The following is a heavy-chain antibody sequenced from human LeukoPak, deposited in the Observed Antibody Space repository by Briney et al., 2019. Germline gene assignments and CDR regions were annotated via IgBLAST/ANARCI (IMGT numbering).Heavy chain of an antibody. Sequence: GASVKASCKASGYTFTSYYMHWVRQAPGQGLEWMGIINPSGGSTSYAQKFQGRVTMTRDMSTSTVYMELSSLRSEDTAVYYCARAAGNGYNYFYYYYMDVWGKGTTVTVSS. J-gene: IGHJ6*03. D-gene: IGHD5-24*01. CDR1: GYTFTSYY. CDR2: INPSGGST. CDR3: ARAAGNGYNYFYYYYMDV. V-gene: IGHV1-46*01.